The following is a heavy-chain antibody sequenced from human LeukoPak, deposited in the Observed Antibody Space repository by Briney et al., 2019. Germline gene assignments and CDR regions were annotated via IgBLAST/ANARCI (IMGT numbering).Heavy chain of an antibody. CDR1: GFTFSSYA. D-gene: IGHD3-22*01. Sequence: GGSLRLSCAASGFTFSSYAMSWVRQAPGKGLEWVSAISGSGGSTYYADSVKGRFTISRDNSKNTLYLQMNSLRAEDTAVYYCAKGGSYYDSSGYYFHYFDYWGQGTLVTVSS. CDR2: ISGSGGST. CDR3: AKGGSYYDSSGYYFHYFDY. J-gene: IGHJ4*02. V-gene: IGHV3-23*01.